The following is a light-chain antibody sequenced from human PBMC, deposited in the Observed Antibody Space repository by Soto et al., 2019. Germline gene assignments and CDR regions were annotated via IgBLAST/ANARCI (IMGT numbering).Light chain of an antibody. J-gene: IGKJ2*01. V-gene: IGKV2-28*01. CDR2: LGS. CDR3: IQTLQTPPYT. Sequence: DIVMTQSPLSLPVTPGEPASISCRSSQSLLHSNGYNYLDWYLQKPGQSPQVLIYLGSNRASGVPDMFSGSGSGTDFTLKISTVEAEDVGVYYCIQTLQTPPYTFGQGTKLEIK. CDR1: QSLLHSNGYNY.